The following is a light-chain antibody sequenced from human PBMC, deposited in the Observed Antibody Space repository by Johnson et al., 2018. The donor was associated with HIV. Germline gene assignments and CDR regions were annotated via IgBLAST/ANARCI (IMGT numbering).Light chain of an antibody. J-gene: IGLJ1*01. CDR2: ETN. Sequence: QSLLTQPPSVSAAPGQKVTISCSGSRSNIGNNYVSWYQHLPVTAPKLLIYETNKRPSGIPDRFSGSKSGTSATLGITGLQTGDEADYYCGTWDSSLSAPVFGTGTKVTVL. V-gene: IGLV1-51*02. CDR1: RSNIGNNY. CDR3: GTWDSSLSAPV.